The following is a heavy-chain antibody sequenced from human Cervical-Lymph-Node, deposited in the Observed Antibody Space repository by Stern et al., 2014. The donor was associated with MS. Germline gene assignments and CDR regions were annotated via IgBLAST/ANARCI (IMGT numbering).Heavy chain of an antibody. CDR1: GGSISSSGYY. CDR3: ATTRWDLFTWNWFDP. J-gene: IGHJ5*02. CDR2: IHDSGST. Sequence: VHLVESGPGLVKPSQTLSLTCTVSGGSISSSGYYWSWIRQPADKGLEWIGRIHDSGSTYYNPSLTSRVTISMETAQNQFSLKLPSVTAADTAVYYCATTRWDLFTWNWFDPWGQGTLVTVSS. V-gene: IGHV4-61*02. D-gene: IGHD1-26*01.